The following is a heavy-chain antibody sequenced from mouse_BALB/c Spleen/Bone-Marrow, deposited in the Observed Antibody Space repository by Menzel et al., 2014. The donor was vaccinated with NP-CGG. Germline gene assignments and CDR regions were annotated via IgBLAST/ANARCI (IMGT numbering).Heavy chain of an antibody. J-gene: IGHJ3*01. Sequence: VQLQQSGAELVKPGASVKLSCTASGFNIKDTYMHWVKQRPEQGLEWIGRIEPANGNTKYDLKFQGKATITADTSSNTAYLQLSSLTSEDTAVYYCASYYYGSSLFAYWGQGTLVTVSA. CDR3: ASYYYGSSLFAY. CDR1: GFNIKDTY. CDR2: IEPANGNT. V-gene: IGHV14-3*02. D-gene: IGHD1-1*01.